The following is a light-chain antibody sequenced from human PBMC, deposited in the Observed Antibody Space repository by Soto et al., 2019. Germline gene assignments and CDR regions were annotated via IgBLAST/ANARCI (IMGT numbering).Light chain of an antibody. Sequence: DVQMTQSPSTLSASVGDRVTITCRASQSISSWLAWYQQKPGKAPKLLIYDASSLESGVPSRFSGSESGTEFTLTISSLQPDDFATYYCQQYNSYSSTFGQGTKVDIK. V-gene: IGKV1-5*01. CDR3: QQYNSYSST. J-gene: IGKJ1*01. CDR1: QSISSW. CDR2: DAS.